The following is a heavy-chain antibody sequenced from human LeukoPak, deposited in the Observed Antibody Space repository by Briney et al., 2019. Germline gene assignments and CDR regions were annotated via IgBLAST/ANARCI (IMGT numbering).Heavy chain of an antibody. CDR1: GFTFSSYW. D-gene: IGHD3-16*02. J-gene: IGHJ3*02. CDR3: ARVAIDYVWGSYRYDAFDI. V-gene: IGHV3-7*01. CDR2: IKQDGSEK. Sequence: GGSLRLSCAAYGFTFSSYWMSWVRQAPGKGLEWVANIKQDGSEKYYVDSVKGRFTISRDSAKNSLYLQMNSLRAEDTAVYYCARVAIDYVWGSYRYDAFDIWGQGTMVTVSS.